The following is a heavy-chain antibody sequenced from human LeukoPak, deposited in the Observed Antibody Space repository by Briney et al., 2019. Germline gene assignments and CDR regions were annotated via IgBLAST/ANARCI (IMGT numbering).Heavy chain of an antibody. Sequence: SETLSLTCAVYGGSFSNYYWSWIRQPPGKGLEWIVEINHSGSTNYNPSLKSRVTISVDTSKNQFSLKLSSVTAADTAVYYCARGRHYYGSGSYYNTHWFDPWGQGTLVTVSS. J-gene: IGHJ5*02. V-gene: IGHV4-34*01. CDR3: ARGRHYYGSGSYYNTHWFDP. CDR2: INHSGST. D-gene: IGHD3-10*01. CDR1: GGSFSNYY.